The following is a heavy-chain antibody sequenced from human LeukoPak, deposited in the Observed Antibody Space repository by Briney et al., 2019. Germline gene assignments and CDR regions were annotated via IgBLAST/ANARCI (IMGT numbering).Heavy chain of an antibody. CDR3: AKDARRTFGLSSGLYRGSYYFDY. CDR2: YSGGNT. V-gene: IGHV3-23*01. D-gene: IGHD6-19*01. J-gene: IGHJ4*02. CDR1: GFTFSSYA. Sequence: GGSLRLSCAASGFTFSSYAMTWVRQAPGKGLEWVSFYSGGNTHYSDSVKGRFAISRDNSKNTLFLQVNSLRAEDTAVYYCAKDARRTFGLSSGLYRGSYYFDYWGQGTLVTVSS.